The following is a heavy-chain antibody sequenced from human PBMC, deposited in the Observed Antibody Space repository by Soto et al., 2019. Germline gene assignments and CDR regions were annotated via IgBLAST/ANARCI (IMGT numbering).Heavy chain of an antibody. V-gene: IGHV1-69*01. J-gene: IGHJ3*02. CDR1: GGTFSSYA. CDR2: IIPIFGTA. Sequence: QVQLVQSGAEVKKPGSSVKVSCKASGGTFSSYAISWVRQAPGQGLEWMGGIIPIFGTANYAQKFQGRVTITADESTSTAYMELSSLRSEDTAVYYCARSRREVVVAASGRVAFDIWGQGTMVTVSS. CDR3: ARSRREVVVAASGRVAFDI. D-gene: IGHD2-15*01.